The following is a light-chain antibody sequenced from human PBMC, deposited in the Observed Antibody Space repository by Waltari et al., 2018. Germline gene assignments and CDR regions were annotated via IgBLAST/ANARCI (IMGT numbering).Light chain of an antibody. V-gene: IGKV2-30*02. Sequence: DVVMTQSPLSLPVTLGQPVSISCRSSQSLVHRDGSTYLNWFHQRPGQSPRRLIYRVSNRDSGVPDRFGGSGSGSDFTLIISRVEAEDVGVYFCMQGTHWPPSFGGGTKVEIK. CDR1: QSLVHRDGSTY. J-gene: IGKJ4*01. CDR3: MQGTHWPPS. CDR2: RVS.